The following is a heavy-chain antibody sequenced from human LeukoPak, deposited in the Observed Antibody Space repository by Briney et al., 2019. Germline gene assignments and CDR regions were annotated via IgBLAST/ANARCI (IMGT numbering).Heavy chain of an antibody. CDR3: ARAQSGHCSSTSCYDYGMDV. V-gene: IGHV3-7*01. J-gene: IGHJ6*02. CDR2: INQNGSEK. D-gene: IGHD2-2*01. Sequence: GGSLRLSCAASTFTLSNYWMSWVRQAPGKGLEWVANINQNGSEKYYADSVKGRFTFSRDNAKNSLYLQMNCLRAEDKAVYFCARAQSGHCSSTSCYDYGMDVWGQGTTVTVSS. CDR1: TFTLSNYW.